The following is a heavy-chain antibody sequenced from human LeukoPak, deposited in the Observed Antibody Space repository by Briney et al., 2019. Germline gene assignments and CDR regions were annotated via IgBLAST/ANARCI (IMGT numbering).Heavy chain of an antibody. J-gene: IGHJ4*02. CDR3: ARATTVVTLSSNY. Sequence: GGSLRLSCAASGFTFSSSAMSWVRQAPGKGLEWVSTISGGGSGSSTYYADSVKGRFTISRDNAKNSLYLQMNSLRAEDTAVYYCARATTVVTLSSNYWGQGTLVTVSS. V-gene: IGHV3-23*01. CDR2: ISGGGSGSST. D-gene: IGHD4-23*01. CDR1: GFTFSSSA.